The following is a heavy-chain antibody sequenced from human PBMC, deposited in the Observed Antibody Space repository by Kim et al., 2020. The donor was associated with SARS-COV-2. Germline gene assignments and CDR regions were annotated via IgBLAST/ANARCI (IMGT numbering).Heavy chain of an antibody. CDR1: GGSFSGYY. D-gene: IGHD6-13*01. V-gene: IGHV4-34*01. CDR3: ARGVLVRSFDY. J-gene: IGHJ4*02. Sequence: SETLSLTCAVYGGSFSGYYWSWIRQPPGKGLEWIGEINHSGSTNYNPSLKSRVTISVDTSKNQFSLKLSSVTAADTAVYYCARGVLVRSFDYWGQGTLVTVSS. CDR2: INHSGST.